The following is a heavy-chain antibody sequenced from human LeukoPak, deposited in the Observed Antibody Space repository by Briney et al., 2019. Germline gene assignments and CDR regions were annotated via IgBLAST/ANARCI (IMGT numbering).Heavy chain of an antibody. D-gene: IGHD3-16*01. CDR1: GLTFSSYA. CDR3: AKLGGHPLHNYYVGV. Sequence: GGSLRLSCAASGLTFSSYAMRWVRQAPGKGLEWVAGILDSGYSTYYANSVKGRFTISRDNSKNTLYLQMNSLRAEDTAVYYCAKLGGHPLHNYYVGVWGKGTTVAVSS. J-gene: IGHJ6*03. V-gene: IGHV3-23*01. CDR2: ILDSGYST.